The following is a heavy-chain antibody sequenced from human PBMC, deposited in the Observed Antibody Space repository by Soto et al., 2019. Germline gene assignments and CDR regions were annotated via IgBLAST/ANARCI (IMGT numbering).Heavy chain of an antibody. V-gene: IGHV3-30*18. CDR1: GFTFSAYG. Sequence: QVQLVQSGGGVVQPGRSLRLSCAASGFTFSAYGMHWVRQAPGRGLEWMAVISYDGSNKYYADSVKGRFTISRDNSKNTLYLQMNSLRAEDTAVYYCAKASSSSVVVVTAIGYWGQGTLVTVSS. J-gene: IGHJ4*02. D-gene: IGHD2-21*02. CDR2: ISYDGSNK. CDR3: AKASSSSVVVVTAIGY.